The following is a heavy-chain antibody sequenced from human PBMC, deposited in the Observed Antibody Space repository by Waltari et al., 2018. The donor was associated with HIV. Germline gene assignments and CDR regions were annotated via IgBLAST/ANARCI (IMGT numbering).Heavy chain of an antibody. Sequence: EVQLLGPGGGLGQPGGSLRVSCAASGFPFNRYAMTCVRQAPGKGLEWVSGISGSDGGTYYADSVKGRFTISRDNVKNTLYLQINSLRADDTAIYYCAKRHYGGNSAHELSAFDIWGQGTMVIVSS. V-gene: IGHV3-23*01. J-gene: IGHJ3*02. CDR3: AKRHYGGNSAHELSAFDI. CDR2: ISGSDGGT. D-gene: IGHD4-17*01. CDR1: GFPFNRYA.